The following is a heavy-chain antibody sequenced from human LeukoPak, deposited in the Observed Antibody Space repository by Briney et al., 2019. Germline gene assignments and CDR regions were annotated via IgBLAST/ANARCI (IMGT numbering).Heavy chain of an antibody. J-gene: IGHJ3*02. V-gene: IGHV3-9*01. CDR1: KCTYDEYG. CDR2: ISWNSGRI. CDR3: AKAQVVTAIQPDAFDI. D-gene: IGHD2-21*02. Sequence: RSLKGCCADSKCTYDEYGRHMVQQAPGKGLEWVSGISWNSGRIRYADSVKGRFTISRDNAKNSLYLQMNSLRAEDTALYYCAKAQVVTAIQPDAFDIWGQGTMVTVS.